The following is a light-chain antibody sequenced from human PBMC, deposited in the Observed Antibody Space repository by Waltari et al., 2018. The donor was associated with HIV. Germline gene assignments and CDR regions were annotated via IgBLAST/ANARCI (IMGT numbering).Light chain of an antibody. CDR2: RSA. V-gene: IGLV10-54*01. J-gene: IGLJ2*01. CDR3: SAWDSRLNAWI. Sequence: QAGLPQPPSVSKGLNETATLTCTGNNDNVGNQGAAWLQQHQGQPPRLLAHRSAKRPADISQRFSASRSGNTSSLTITGLQPEDEADYHCSAWDSRLNAWIFGGGTKLTVL. CDR1: NDNVGNQG.